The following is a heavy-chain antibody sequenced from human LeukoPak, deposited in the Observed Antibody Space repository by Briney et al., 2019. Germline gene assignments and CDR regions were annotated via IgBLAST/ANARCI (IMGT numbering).Heavy chain of an antibody. D-gene: IGHD3-22*01. CDR1: GFTFSSYG. CDR3: AKDGHYDSSGFTLQY. J-gene: IGHJ1*01. CDR2: ISYDGSNK. Sequence: GGSLRLSCAASGFTFSSYGMHWVRQAPGKGLEWVAVISYDGSNKYYADSVKGRSTISRDNSKNTLYLQMNSLRAEDTAVCYCAKDGHYDSSGFTLQYWGQGTLVTVSS. V-gene: IGHV3-30*18.